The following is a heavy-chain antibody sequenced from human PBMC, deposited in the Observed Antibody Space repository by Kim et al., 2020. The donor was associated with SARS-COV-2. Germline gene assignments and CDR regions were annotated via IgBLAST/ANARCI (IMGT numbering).Heavy chain of an antibody. Sequence: GGSLRLSCAASGFTFSSYGMHWVRQAPGKGLEWVAVIWYDGSNKYYADSVKGRFTISRDNSKNTLYLQMNSLRAEDTAVYYCARGTPYYDFWSGYYTDYWGQGTLVTVSS. V-gene: IGHV3-33*01. CDR2: IWYDGSNK. D-gene: IGHD3-3*01. CDR3: ARGTPYYDFWSGYYTDY. J-gene: IGHJ4*02. CDR1: GFTFSSYG.